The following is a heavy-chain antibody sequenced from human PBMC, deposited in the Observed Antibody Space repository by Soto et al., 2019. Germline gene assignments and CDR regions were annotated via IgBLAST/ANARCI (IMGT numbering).Heavy chain of an antibody. D-gene: IGHD1-26*01. CDR1: GASISSYY. V-gene: IGHV4-59*01. CDR2: IFHSGST. Sequence: QVQLQESGPGLVKPSETLSLTCTVSGASISSYYWSWIRQPPGKGLEWVGFIFHSGSTNCNPSLKSRVTFSVDTSKNQFSLKLTSATAADTAVYYCARDQNGSPHFDYWGQGILITVSS. J-gene: IGHJ4*02. CDR3: ARDQNGSPHFDY.